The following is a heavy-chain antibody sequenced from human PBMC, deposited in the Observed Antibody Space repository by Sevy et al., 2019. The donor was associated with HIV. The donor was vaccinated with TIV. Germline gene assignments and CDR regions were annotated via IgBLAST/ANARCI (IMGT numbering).Heavy chain of an antibody. J-gene: IGHJ4*02. V-gene: IGHV5-51*01. Sequence: GESRKISCKGSGYSFTSYWIGWVRQMPGKGLEWMGIIYPGDSDTRYSPSFQGQVTISADKSIGTAYLQWSSLKASDTAMYYCGGASSSGYFDYWGQGTLVTVSS. CDR2: IYPGDSDT. CDR3: GGASSSGYFDY. D-gene: IGHD6-6*01. CDR1: GYSFTSYW.